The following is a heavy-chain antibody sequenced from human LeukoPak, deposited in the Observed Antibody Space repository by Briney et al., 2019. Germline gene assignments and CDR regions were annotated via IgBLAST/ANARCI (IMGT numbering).Heavy chain of an antibody. CDR3: ARPTGGTTSPYYFDY. J-gene: IGHJ4*02. D-gene: IGHD1-14*01. CDR2: INHSGST. Sequence: PSETLSLTCAVYGGSFSGYYWSWIRQPPGKGLXXXXEINHSGSTNYNPSLKSRVTISVDTSKNQFSLKPSSVTAADTAVYYCARPTGGTTSPYYFDYWGQGTLVTVSS. V-gene: IGHV4-34*01. CDR1: GGSFSGYY.